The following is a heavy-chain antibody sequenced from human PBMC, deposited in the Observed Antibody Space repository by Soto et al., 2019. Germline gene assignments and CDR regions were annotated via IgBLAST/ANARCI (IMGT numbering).Heavy chain of an antibody. CDR2: IFYTGST. CDR3: ARSDSGYDIKGYYYGMDV. D-gene: IGHD5-12*01. V-gene: IGHV4-61*01. Sequence: SETLSLTCTVSVGSFSGGSYYWSWILQPPGKGLEWIGYIFYTGSTNYNPSLKSRVTISVDTSKNQFSLKLSSVTAADTAVYYCARSDSGYDIKGYYYGMDVWGQGTTVTVSS. J-gene: IGHJ6*02. CDR1: VGSFSGGSYY.